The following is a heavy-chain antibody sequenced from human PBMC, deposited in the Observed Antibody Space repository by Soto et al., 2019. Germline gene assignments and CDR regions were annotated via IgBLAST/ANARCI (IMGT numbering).Heavy chain of an antibody. V-gene: IGHV4-59*01. CDR3: ARSHSFDGSIYHYYFDF. Sequence: SETLSLTCTVSGGSISTYYWSWIRQPPGGTLEWIGYIYASGATTYNPSLESRVTMSVDMPNNEFSLELTSLTAADTAVYYCARSHSFDGSIYHYYFDFWGQGTLVTVS. J-gene: IGHJ4*02. CDR2: IYASGAT. CDR1: GGSISTYY. D-gene: IGHD3-10*01.